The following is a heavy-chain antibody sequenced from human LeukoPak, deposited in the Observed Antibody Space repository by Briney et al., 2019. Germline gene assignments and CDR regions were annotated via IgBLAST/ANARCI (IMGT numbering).Heavy chain of an antibody. D-gene: IGHD6-13*01. Sequence: GGSLRLSCAASGFTFSTYAMNWVRQAPGKGLEWVSVIIGNSAITHYADSVKGRFTISRDNSKNTLYLQMDSLRAEDTAIYYCAKDWYRGFDIWGQGTMVTVSS. V-gene: IGHV3-23*01. CDR3: AKDWYRGFDI. CDR2: IIGNSAIT. J-gene: IGHJ3*02. CDR1: GFTFSTYA.